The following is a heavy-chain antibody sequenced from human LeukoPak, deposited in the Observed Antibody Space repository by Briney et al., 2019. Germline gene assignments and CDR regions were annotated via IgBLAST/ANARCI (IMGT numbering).Heavy chain of an antibody. CDR1: GFAFDKYA. D-gene: IGHD6-13*01. J-gene: IGHJ6*02. CDR3: ARDVAAAEPRYYYYYGMDV. Sequence: GGSLRLSCSAFGFAFDKYAMNWVRQAPGKGLEWVSYISSSSSTIYYADSVKGRFAISRDNAKNSLYLQMNSLRDEDTAVYHCARDVAAAEPRYYYYYGMDVWGQGTTVTVSS. CDR2: ISSSSSTI. V-gene: IGHV3-48*02.